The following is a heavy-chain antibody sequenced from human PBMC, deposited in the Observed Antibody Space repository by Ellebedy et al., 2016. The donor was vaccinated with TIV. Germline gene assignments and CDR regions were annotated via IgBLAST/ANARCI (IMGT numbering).Heavy chain of an antibody. Sequence: GGSLRLSCAASTFTVSYNYMNWVRQAPGKGPEWVSGIYTDDTTYYADSVKGRFTIPRDNAKNTLYLHIDSLRTEDTAVYYCARASFYDVDLSGWYFDLWGRGTLVTVSS. V-gene: IGHV3-66*01. CDR2: IYTDDTT. J-gene: IGHJ2*01. D-gene: IGHD3-10*02. CDR3: ARASFYDVDLSGWYFDL. CDR1: TFTVSYNY.